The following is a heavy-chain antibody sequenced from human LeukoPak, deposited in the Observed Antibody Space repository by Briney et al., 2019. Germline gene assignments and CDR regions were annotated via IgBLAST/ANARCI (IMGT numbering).Heavy chain of an antibody. CDR2: INPNGGST. CDR1: GYTFTSYY. J-gene: IGHJ3*02. CDR3: ARGGYYYDSSGYYNAFDI. Sequence: APVKVSCKASGYTFTSYYMHWVRQAPGQGLEWMGIINPNGGSTTYAQRFQGRVTMTRDTSTSTVYMELSSLRSEDTAVYHCARGGYYYDSSGYYNAFDIWGLGTMVAVSS. V-gene: IGHV1-46*01. D-gene: IGHD3-22*01.